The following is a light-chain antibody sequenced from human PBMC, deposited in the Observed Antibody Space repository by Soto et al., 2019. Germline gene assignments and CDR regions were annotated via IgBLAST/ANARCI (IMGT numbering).Light chain of an antibody. CDR2: GAS. V-gene: IGKV3-20*01. J-gene: IGKJ4*01. Sequence: EIVLTHSPGTLSVSPGERATLSCRASQSVSSNLAWYQQKPGQAPRLLIYGASSRATGIPDRFSGSGSGTDFTLTITRLEPEDFAVYYCQHYGSSPPLTFSGGTKVDIK. CDR1: QSVSSN. CDR3: QHYGSSPPLT.